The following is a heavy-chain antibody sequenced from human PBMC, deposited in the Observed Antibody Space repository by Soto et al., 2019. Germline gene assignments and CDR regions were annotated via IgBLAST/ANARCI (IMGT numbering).Heavy chain of an antibody. D-gene: IGHD3-3*01. CDR1: GYTFTSYG. CDR3: ATNYDFWSGYSNWFDP. V-gene: IGHV1-18*04. J-gene: IGHJ5*02. CDR2: ISAYNGNT. Sequence: GASVKVSCKASGYTFTSYGISWVRQAPGQGLEWMGWISAYNGNTNYAQKLQGRVTMTTDTSTSTAYMGLRSLRSDDTAVYYCATNYDFWSGYSNWFDPWGQGTLVTVSS.